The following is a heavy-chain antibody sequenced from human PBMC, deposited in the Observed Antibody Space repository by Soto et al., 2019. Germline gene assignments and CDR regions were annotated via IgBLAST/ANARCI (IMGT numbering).Heavy chain of an antibody. D-gene: IGHD3-10*01. V-gene: IGHV3-33*01. CDR2: IWYDGSNK. Sequence: QVQLVESGGGVVQPGRSLRLACAASGFTFSSYGMHWVRQAPGKGLAWVAVIWYDGSNKDYADYVKGRFTITRDNSKNTLYLQMNSRRAEDTAVYYCARGGEAMGYWGQGTLVTVS. CDR1: GFTFSSYG. CDR3: ARGGEAMGY. J-gene: IGHJ4*02.